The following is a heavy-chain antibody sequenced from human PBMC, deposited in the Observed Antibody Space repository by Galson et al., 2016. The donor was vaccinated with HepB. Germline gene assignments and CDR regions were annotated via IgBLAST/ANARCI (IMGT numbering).Heavy chain of an antibody. CDR2: IWDDGSHE. D-gene: IGHD6-6*01. Sequence: SLRLSCAASGFPFSTYGMHWVRQAPGKGLEWLAVIWDDGSHEEYAHSVKGRFTISRDNSKNTVDLQMNSLRAEDTAVYYCARDSSLSARIHYYFYGLDFWGQGTTVTVSS. CDR1: GFPFSTYG. CDR3: ARDSSLSARIHYYFYGLDF. J-gene: IGHJ6*02. V-gene: IGHV3-33*01.